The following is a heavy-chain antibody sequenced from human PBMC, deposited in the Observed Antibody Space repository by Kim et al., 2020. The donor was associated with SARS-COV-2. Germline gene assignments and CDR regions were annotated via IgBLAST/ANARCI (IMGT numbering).Heavy chain of an antibody. CDR2: ISSSSSYT. D-gene: IGHD6-13*01. J-gene: IGHJ4*02. Sequence: GGSLRLSCAASGFTFSDYYMSWIRQAPGKGLEWVSYISSSSSYTNYADSVKGRFTISRDNAKNSLYLQMNSLRAEDTAVYYCARVPVGSSSWYYFDYWGRGTLVTVSS. V-gene: IGHV3-11*05. CDR3: ARVPVGSSSWYYFDY. CDR1: GFTFSDYY.